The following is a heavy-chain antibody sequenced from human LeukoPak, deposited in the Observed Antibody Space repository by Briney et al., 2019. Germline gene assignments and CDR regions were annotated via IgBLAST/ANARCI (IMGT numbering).Heavy chain of an antibody. V-gene: IGHV1-69*05. CDR1: GGTFSSYA. Sequence: SVKVSCKASGGTFSSYAISWVRQAPGQGLEWMGRIIPIFGTANYAQKFQGRVTITTDESTSTAYMELSSLGSEDTAVYYCARVLRAIGDIYYMDVWGKGTTVTVSS. J-gene: IGHJ6*03. CDR2: IIPIFGTA. CDR3: ARVLRAIGDIYYMDV. D-gene: IGHD3-16*01.